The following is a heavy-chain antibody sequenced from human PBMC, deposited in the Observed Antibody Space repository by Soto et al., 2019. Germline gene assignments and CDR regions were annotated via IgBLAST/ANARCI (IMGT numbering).Heavy chain of an antibody. CDR1: GGSICSGGYS. CDR3: ARTESGTFDP. J-gene: IGHJ5*02. Sequence: SETLSLTCAVFGGSICSGGYSWIWIRQPPGKGLECIGYIYHSRSTYYNPSLKSRVTISVDRSKNQFSLKLSSVTAADTAVYYCARTESGTFDPWGQGTLVTVSS. D-gene: IGHD1-7*01. V-gene: IGHV4-30-2*01. CDR2: IYHSRST.